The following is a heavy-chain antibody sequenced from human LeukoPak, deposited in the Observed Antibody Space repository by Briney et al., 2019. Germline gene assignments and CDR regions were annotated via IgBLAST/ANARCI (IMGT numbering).Heavy chain of an antibody. CDR3: AELGITMIGGG. CDR1: GFDFNTYT. V-gene: IGHV3-48*03. D-gene: IGHD3-10*02. J-gene: IGHJ6*04. Sequence: GGSLRLSCAASGFDFNTYTMNWVRQAPGKGLEWVSYISSSGSTIYYADSVKGRFTISRDNAKNSLYLQMNSLRAEDTAVYYCAELGITMIGGGWGKGTTVTISS. CDR2: ISSSGSTI.